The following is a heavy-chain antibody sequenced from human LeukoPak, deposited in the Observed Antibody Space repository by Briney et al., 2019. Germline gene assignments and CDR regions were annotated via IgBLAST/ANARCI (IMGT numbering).Heavy chain of an antibody. CDR3: AKDAPVNIVVVPAANS. V-gene: IGHV3-23*01. CDR1: GFTFSSYA. D-gene: IGHD2-2*01. CDR2: ISGSGGST. J-gene: IGHJ4*02. Sequence: GGSLRLSCAASGFTFSSYAMSWVRQAPGKGLEWVSAISGSGGSTYYADSVKGRFTISRDNSKNTLYLQMNSLRAEDPAVYYCAKDAPVNIVVVPAANSWGQGTLVTVSS.